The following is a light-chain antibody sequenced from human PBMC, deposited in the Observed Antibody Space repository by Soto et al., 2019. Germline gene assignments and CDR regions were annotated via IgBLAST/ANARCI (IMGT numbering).Light chain of an antibody. CDR1: SSDVGGYDY. J-gene: IGLJ3*02. Sequence: QSALTQPASVSGSLGQSITISCTGTSSDVGGYDYVSWYRQHPGKVPKLIIYEVNKRPSRVSNRFSGSKSANTASLTISGLQPDDEADYYCSSFTSSSTQVFGGGTKLTVL. CDR2: EVN. CDR3: SSFTSSSTQV. V-gene: IGLV2-14*01.